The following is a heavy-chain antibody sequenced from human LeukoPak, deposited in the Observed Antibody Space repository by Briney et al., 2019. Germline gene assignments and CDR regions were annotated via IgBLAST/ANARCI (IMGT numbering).Heavy chain of an antibody. CDR2: ISSSGSTI. J-gene: IGHJ4*02. Sequence: GGSLRLSCAASGFTFSSYEMNWVRQAPGKGLEWVSYISSSGSTIYYADSVKGRFTISRDNAKNSLYLQMNSLRAEDTAVYYCARSMPGMVRGVIRTSFDYWGQGTLVTVSS. CDR3: ARSMPGMVRGVIRTSFDY. V-gene: IGHV3-48*03. CDR1: GFTFSSYE. D-gene: IGHD3-10*01.